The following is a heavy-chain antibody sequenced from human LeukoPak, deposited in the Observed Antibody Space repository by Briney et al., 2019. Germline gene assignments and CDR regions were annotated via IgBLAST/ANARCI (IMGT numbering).Heavy chain of an antibody. V-gene: IGHV1-2*02. Sequence: GASVKVSCKASGYTFTGYYMHWVRQAPGQGLEWMGWINPNSGGTNYAQKFQGRVTMTRDTSIRTAYMELSRLRSDDTAVYYCARVRIDYYDSSGYSNFDYWGQGTLVTVSS. D-gene: IGHD3-22*01. CDR3: ARVRIDYYDSSGYSNFDY. CDR1: GYTFTGYY. CDR2: INPNSGGT. J-gene: IGHJ4*02.